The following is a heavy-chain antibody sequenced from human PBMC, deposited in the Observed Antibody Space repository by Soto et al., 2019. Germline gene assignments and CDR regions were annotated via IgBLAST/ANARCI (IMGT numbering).Heavy chain of an antibody. V-gene: IGHV1-69*11. J-gene: IGHJ2*01. CDR3: AREVGTNDRYFDL. Sequence: QVHLVQSGAEVKKPGSSVKVSCKASVGTFSSYGISWMRQAPGQGLEWMGGITPVHGTTNNAEKFRDRVTITADESKTTVYMELSSLRSEDTAVYYCAREVGTNDRYFDLWGRGTLVTVSS. CDR2: ITPVHGTT. D-gene: IGHD1-26*01. CDR1: VGTFSSYG.